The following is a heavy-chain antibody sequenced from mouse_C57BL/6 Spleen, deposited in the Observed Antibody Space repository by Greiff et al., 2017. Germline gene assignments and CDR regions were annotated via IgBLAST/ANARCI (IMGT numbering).Heavy chain of an antibody. V-gene: IGHV14-2*01. J-gene: IGHJ4*01. CDR3: CYGNYYYYAVGC. CDR1: GFNIKDYY. D-gene: IGHD2-1*01. Sequence: EVQLQQPGAELVKPGASVKLSCTASGFNIKDYYMHWVKQRTEQGLAWIGRIDPEDGKTKYAPKFKGKATLTADTSSNTAYLQLRSLTSEDTAVYYCCYGNYYYYAVGCWGQGASVTVAS. CDR2: IDPEDGKT.